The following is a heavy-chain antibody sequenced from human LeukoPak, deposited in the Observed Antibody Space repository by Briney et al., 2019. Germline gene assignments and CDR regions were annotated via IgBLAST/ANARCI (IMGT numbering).Heavy chain of an antibody. V-gene: IGHV4-59*01. CDR2: IHYSEST. CDR1: GGSISSYY. CDR3: ARTTEGYAGGPGYSYYYYMDV. D-gene: IGHD5-12*01. J-gene: IGHJ6*03. Sequence: PSETLSLTCTVSGGSISSYYWSWIRQPPGKGLEWIGYIHYSESTHYNPSLKSRVTISVDTSKNQVSLKLRSVTAADTAVYYCARTTEGYAGGPGYSYYYYMDVWGKGTTVTISS.